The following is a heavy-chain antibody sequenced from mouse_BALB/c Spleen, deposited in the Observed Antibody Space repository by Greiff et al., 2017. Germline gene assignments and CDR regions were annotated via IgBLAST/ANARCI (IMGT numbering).Heavy chain of an antibody. CDR3: ARNGYYDY. D-gene: IGHD1-1*02. Sequence: QVQLQQPGAELVRPGASVKLSCKASGYTFTSYYMYWVKQRPGQGLEWIGEINPSNGRTNYNEKFKSKATLTVDKSSSTAYMQLSSLTSEDSAVYYCARNGYYDYWGQGTTLTVSS. CDR1: GYTFTSYY. CDR2: INPSNGRT. V-gene: IGHV1S81*02. J-gene: IGHJ2*01.